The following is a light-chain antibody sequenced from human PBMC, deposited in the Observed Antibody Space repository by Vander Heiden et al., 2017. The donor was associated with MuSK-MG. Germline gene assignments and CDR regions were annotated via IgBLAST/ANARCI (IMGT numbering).Light chain of an antibody. Sequence: SYVLTQPPSVSVAPGQTARITCGRNTVGPKSVHWYQQKPGQAPLLVGYDDSDRPSGIPERFSGSNSGNTATLTISRVEAGDEADYYCQVWDDISDHVVFGGGTKLTVL. CDR1: TVGPKS. CDR3: QVWDDISDHVV. CDR2: DDS. J-gene: IGLJ2*01. V-gene: IGLV3-21*02.